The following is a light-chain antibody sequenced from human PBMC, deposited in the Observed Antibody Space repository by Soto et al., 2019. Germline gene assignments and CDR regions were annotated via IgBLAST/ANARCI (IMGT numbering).Light chain of an antibody. CDR3: QPYDSSLSGSVV. CDR2: GNS. J-gene: IGLJ2*01. CDR1: SSNIGAGYD. V-gene: IGLV1-40*01. Sequence: QSVLTQPPSVSGAPGQRVTISCTGSSSNIGAGYDVHWYQQLPGTAPKLLIYGNSNRPSGVPDRFSGSKSGTSASLAITVLQAEDEADYYCQPYDSSLSGSVVFGGGTKLTVL.